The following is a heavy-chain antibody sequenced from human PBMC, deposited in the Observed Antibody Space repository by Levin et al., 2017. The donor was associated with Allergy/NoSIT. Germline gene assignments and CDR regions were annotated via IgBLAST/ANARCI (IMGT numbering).Heavy chain of an antibody. D-gene: IGHD4-17*01. CDR1: GGSISGSSYY. V-gene: IGHV4-39*01. Sequence: SETLSLTCTVSGGSISGSSYYWGWIRQPPGKGLEWIGSIYYSGSTYYNPSLKSRVTISVDTSKNQFSLKLSSVTAADTAVYYCARHTGCPDYWGQGTLVTVSS. CDR3: ARHTGCPDY. J-gene: IGHJ4*02. CDR2: IYYSGST.